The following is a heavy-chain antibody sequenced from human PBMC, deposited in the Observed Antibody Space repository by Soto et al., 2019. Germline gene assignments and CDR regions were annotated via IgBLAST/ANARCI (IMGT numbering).Heavy chain of an antibody. Sequence: KPGGSLRLSCAASGFTFSNYNMNWVRQAPGKGPEWVSSVSSVGPYMYYADSVMGRFTISRDDAKNSLYLQMNSLRAEDTAVYYCARDRQSSNILGDTFGSDYWGQGTLVTVS. CDR3: ARDRQSSNILGDTFGSDY. CDR1: GFTFSNYN. J-gene: IGHJ4*02. D-gene: IGHD1-26*01. V-gene: IGHV3-21*01. CDR2: VSSVGPYM.